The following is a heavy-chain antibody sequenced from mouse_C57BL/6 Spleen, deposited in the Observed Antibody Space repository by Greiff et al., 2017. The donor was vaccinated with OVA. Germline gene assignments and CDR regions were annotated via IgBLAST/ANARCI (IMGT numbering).Heavy chain of an antibody. CDR3: ARGGNYPNWYFDV. J-gene: IGHJ1*03. Sequence: QVQLQQSGAELVKPGASVKLSCKASGYTFTSYWMHWVKQRPGQGLEWIGMIHPNSGSTNYNEKFKSKATLTVDKSSSTAYMQLSSLTSEDSAVYYCARGGNYPNWYFDVWGTGTTVTVSS. V-gene: IGHV1-64*01. CDR2: IHPNSGST. CDR1: GYTFTSYW. D-gene: IGHD2-1*01.